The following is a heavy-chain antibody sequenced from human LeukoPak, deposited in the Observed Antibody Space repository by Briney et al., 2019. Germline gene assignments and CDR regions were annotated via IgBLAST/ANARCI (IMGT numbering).Heavy chain of an antibody. J-gene: IGHJ2*01. Sequence: GGSLRLSCATSGFTFSSYAMSWVRQAPGKGLEWVSAISGSGAATYYADSVKVRFTISRDNSKNTLYLQVNSLRAEDTAVYYCARDRSMSGWYIDLWGRGTLVTVSS. D-gene: IGHD2/OR15-2a*01. V-gene: IGHV3-23*01. CDR2: ISGSGAAT. CDR3: ARDRSMSGWYIDL. CDR1: GFTFSSYA.